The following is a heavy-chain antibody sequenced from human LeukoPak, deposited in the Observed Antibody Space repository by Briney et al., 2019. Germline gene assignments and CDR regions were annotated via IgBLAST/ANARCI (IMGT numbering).Heavy chain of an antibody. Sequence: GGSLRLSCAASGFIFSNYAMSWVRQVPGRGLEWVSTISSRGDSTYVADSVKGRFTISRDNSKHSLYLQMNTVRAEDTAVYYCVKGPRPDITVTHTVENWGQGTLVPVSS. V-gene: IGHV3-23*01. CDR1: GFIFSNYA. CDR2: ISSRGDST. D-gene: IGHD4-17*01. J-gene: IGHJ1*01. CDR3: VKGPRPDITVTHTVEN.